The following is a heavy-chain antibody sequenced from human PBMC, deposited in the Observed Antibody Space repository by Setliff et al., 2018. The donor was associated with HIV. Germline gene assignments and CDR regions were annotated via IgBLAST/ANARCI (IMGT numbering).Heavy chain of an antibody. J-gene: IGHJ6*03. CDR1: GVSISGYY. D-gene: IGHD2-15*01. V-gene: IGHV4-59*01. CDR2: IYYSVST. CDR3: ARWDCSGGSCYYYYYMDV. Sequence: KPSETLSLTCTVSGVSISGYYWSWIRQSPGRGLEWIGYIYYSVSTNYNPSLKSRVTISVDTSKNQFSLKLSSVTAADTAVYYCARWDCSGGSCYYYYYMDVWGKGTTVTVSS.